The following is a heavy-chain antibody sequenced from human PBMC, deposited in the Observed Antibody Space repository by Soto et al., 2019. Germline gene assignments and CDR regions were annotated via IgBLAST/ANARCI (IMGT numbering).Heavy chain of an antibody. J-gene: IGHJ4*02. CDR3: AHRRRVIYFDY. CDR1: GFSLSTSGVG. D-gene: IGHD2-21*01. CDR2: SYWDDDK. V-gene: IGHV2-5*02. Sequence: QITLKESGPTLVKPTQTLTLTCTFSGFSLSTSGVGVGWIRQPPGKALEWLALSYWDDDKRYSPSLKSRLTITQDTSKNQVVLTSTNMDPVETATYYCAHRRRVIYFDYWGQGTLVTVSS.